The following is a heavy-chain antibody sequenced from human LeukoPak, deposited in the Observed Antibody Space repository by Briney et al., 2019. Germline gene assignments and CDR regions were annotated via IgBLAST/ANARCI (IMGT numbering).Heavy chain of an antibody. Sequence: QSGGSLRLSCAASGFTFSSYEMNWVRQAPGKGLEWVSYISSSGSTIYYADSVKGRFTISRDNAKNSLYLQMNSLRAEDTAVYYCAREPGQDSSGHYYFDYWGQGTLVTVSS. V-gene: IGHV3-48*03. D-gene: IGHD3-22*01. CDR1: GFTFSSYE. J-gene: IGHJ4*02. CDR3: AREPGQDSSGHYYFDY. CDR2: ISSSGSTI.